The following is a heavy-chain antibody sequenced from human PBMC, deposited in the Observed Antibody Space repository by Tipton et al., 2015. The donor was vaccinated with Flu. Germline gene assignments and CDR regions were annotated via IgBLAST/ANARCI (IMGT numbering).Heavy chain of an antibody. V-gene: IGHV4-38-2*01. J-gene: IGHJ4*02. D-gene: IGHD5-18*01. Sequence: LRLSCSVSGDSIVSGYYWGWIRQSPGQGLEWIGNIYHTGNTYYNPSLKSRVTISVDTSTNHFYLKVNSATAADTAVYYCARCFVGYPHIYWGQGRLVTVSS. CDR2: IYHTGNT. CDR3: ARCFVGYPHIY. CDR1: GDSIVSGYY.